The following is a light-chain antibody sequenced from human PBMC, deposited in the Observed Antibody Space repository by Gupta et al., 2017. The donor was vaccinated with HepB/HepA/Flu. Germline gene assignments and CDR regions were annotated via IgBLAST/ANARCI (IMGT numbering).Light chain of an antibody. J-gene: IGLJ2*01. CDR2: EVT. CDR1: SSDFGKYKF. Sequence: QSALTQPPSASGSPGPAVTISCTGTSSDFGKYKFVSWYQQHPGKVPKLMIYEVTKRPSGVPDRFSGSKSGNTASLTVSGLQAEDEADYYCSSYAGTNIVIFGGGTKVTVL. V-gene: IGLV2-8*01. CDR3: SSYAGTNIVI.